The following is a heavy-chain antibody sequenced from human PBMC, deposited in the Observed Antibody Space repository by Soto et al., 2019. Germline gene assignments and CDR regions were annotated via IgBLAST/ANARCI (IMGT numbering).Heavy chain of an antibody. CDR2: TYYRSKWYN. J-gene: IGHJ6*02. CDR1: GDSVSSNSAA. V-gene: IGHV6-1*01. CDR3: AREIKDIVVVPAAIPSYYYYGMDV. Sequence: SQTLSLTCAISGDSVSSNSAAWNWIRQSPSRGLEWLGRTYYRSKWYNDYAVSVKSRITINPDTSKNQFSLQLNSVTPEDTAVYYCAREIKDIVVVPAAIPSYYYYGMDVWGQGTTVTVSS. D-gene: IGHD2-2*02.